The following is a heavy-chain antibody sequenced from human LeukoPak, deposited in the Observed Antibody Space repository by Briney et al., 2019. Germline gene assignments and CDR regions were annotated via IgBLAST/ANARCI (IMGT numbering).Heavy chain of an antibody. Sequence: ASVKVSCKASGYTFTGYYMHWVRQAPGHGLEWMGWINPNSGGTNYAQNFQGRVTMTRDTSIRTAYLELSRLRSDDPAVYFFARVREPAVIYYGMDVWGQGTTVIVSS. CDR3: ARVREPAVIYYGMDV. D-gene: IGHD2-2*01. CDR1: GYTFTGYY. CDR2: INPNSGGT. J-gene: IGHJ6*02. V-gene: IGHV1-2*02.